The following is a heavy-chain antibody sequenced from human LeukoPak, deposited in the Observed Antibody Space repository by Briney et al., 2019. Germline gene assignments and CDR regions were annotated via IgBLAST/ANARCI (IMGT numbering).Heavy chain of an antibody. CDR1: GFTFSSYA. J-gene: IGHJ1*01. D-gene: IGHD6-13*01. V-gene: IGHV3-23*01. Sequence: PGGSLRLSCAASGFTFSSYAMSWVRQAPGKGLEWVSAISGSGGSTYYADSVKGRFTISRDNSKNTLYLQMNSLRAEDTAVYYCAKDLAPAAGLPEYFQHWGQGTLVTVSS. CDR3: AKDLAPAAGLPEYFQH. CDR2: ISGSGGST.